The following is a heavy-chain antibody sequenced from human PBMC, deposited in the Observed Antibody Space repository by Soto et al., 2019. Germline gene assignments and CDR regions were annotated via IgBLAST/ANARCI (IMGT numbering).Heavy chain of an antibody. Sequence: QVQLVESGGGVVQPGRSLRLSCAASGFTFSSYGMHWVRQAPGKGLEWVAVISYDGSNKYYADSVKGRFTISRDNSKNTLYLQMNSLRAEDTDVYYCAKSPWKVGGYETHWGQGTLVTVSS. CDR1: GFTFSSYG. V-gene: IGHV3-30*18. CDR2: ISYDGSNK. CDR3: AKSPWKVGGYETH. J-gene: IGHJ4*02. D-gene: IGHD5-12*01.